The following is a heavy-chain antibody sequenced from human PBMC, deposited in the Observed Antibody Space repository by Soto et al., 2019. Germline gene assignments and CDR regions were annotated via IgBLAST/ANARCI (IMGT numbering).Heavy chain of an antibody. CDR3: AREGIAAAGTQYYFDY. CDR1: GFTFSSYG. CDR2: ILYDGSDK. J-gene: IGHJ4*02. Sequence: GSLRLSCAASGFTFSSYGMHWVRQAPGKGLEWVTGILYDGSDKYYADSVKGRFTISRENSKNTLYLQMNSLRTEDSAVYYCAREGIAAAGTQYYFDYWGQGTLVTVSS. D-gene: IGHD6-13*01. V-gene: IGHV3-30*03.